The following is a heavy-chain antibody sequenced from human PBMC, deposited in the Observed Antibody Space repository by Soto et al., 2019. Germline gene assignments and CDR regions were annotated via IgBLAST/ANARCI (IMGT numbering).Heavy chain of an antibody. CDR2: NSRTGGGT. CDR3: AKAKGFGELLWYYYYDMDV. Sequence: EVLLLESGGGLVQPGGSLRLSCAASGFTFSNYAMSWVRQAPGKGREWVSANSRTGGGTYYADSVKGRFTISRDNSKNTLYLQMNSLRAEDTAVYYCAKAKGFGELLWYYYYDMDVWGQGNTVTVSS. CDR1: GFTFSNYA. D-gene: IGHD3-10*01. J-gene: IGHJ6*02. V-gene: IGHV3-23*01.